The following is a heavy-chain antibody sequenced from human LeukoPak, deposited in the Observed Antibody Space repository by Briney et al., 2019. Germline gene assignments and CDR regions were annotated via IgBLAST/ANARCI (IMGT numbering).Heavy chain of an antibody. CDR2: IYYSGST. V-gene: IGHV4-59*01. Sequence: SETLSLTCTVSGGSISTYYWSWIRQPPGKGLEWIGYIYYSGSTNYNPSLKSRVTISVDTSKNQFSLKLSSVTAADTAVYYCARQQLAVADFDYWGQGTLVTVSS. D-gene: IGHD6-19*01. J-gene: IGHJ4*02. CDR1: GGSISTYY. CDR3: ARQQLAVADFDY.